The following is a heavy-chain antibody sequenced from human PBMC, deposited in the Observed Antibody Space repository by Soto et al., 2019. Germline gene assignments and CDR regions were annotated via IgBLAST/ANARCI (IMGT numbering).Heavy chain of an antibody. J-gene: IGHJ6*02. CDR2: IYYSGST. V-gene: IGHV4-31*03. CDR1: GGSISSGGYY. D-gene: IGHD2-15*01. Sequence: SETLSLTCTVSGGSISSGGYYWSWIRQHPGKGLEWIGYIYYSGSTYYNPSLKSRVTISVDTSKNQFSLKLSSVTAADTAVYYCARLLVVVVAATPTLVGMDVWGHGTTVTVSS. CDR3: ARLLVVVVAATPTLVGMDV.